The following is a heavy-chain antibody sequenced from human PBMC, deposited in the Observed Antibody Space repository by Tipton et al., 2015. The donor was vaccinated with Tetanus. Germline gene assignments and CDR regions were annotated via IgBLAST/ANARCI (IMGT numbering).Heavy chain of an antibody. CDR2: INHSGNS. CDR1: GGSFTDAY. CDR3: ARGGSYSYGPRGFDL. D-gene: IGHD5-18*01. V-gene: IGHV4-34*01. Sequence: TLSLTCAVSGGSFTDAYWSWIRQSPGKGLEWIGEINHSGNSYYTPSLKSRVTMLVDTPKNHFSLRLDSVTAADTAVYYCARGGSYSYGPRGFDLWGRGTLVTVSS. J-gene: IGHJ2*01.